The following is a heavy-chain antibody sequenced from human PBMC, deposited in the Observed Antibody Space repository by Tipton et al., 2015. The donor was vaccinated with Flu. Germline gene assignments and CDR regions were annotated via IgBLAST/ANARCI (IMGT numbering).Heavy chain of an antibody. Sequence: TLSLTCTVSGGSISSGSYYWSWIRQPAGKGLEWIGRIYTSRSTNYNPSLKSRVTISVDTSKNQFSLKLSSVTAADTAVYYCARDRPNYYYYGMDVWGQGTTVTVSS. J-gene: IGHJ6*02. CDR2: IYTSRST. CDR3: ARDRPNYYYYGMDV. CDR1: GGSISSGSYY. V-gene: IGHV4-61*02.